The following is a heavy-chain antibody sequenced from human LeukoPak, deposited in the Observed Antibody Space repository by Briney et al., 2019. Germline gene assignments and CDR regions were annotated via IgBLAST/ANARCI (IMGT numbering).Heavy chain of an antibody. Sequence: PGGSLRLSCAASGFTFSSYGMHWVRQAPGKGLEWVAFIRYDGSNKYYADSVKGRFTISRDNSKNTLFLQMNNLRAEDTAVYYCARSVAKVGHYYYYGMDVWGQGTTVTVSS. D-gene: IGHD5/OR15-5a*01. CDR3: ARSVAKVGHYYYYGMDV. J-gene: IGHJ6*02. V-gene: IGHV3-30*02. CDR2: IRYDGSNK. CDR1: GFTFSSYG.